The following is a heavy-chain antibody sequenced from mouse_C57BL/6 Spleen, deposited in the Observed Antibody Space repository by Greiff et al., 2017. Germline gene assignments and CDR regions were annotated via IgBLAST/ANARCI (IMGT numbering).Heavy chain of an antibody. CDR3: ARSWLKVPFAY. CDR1: GYTFTSYW. J-gene: IGHJ3*01. D-gene: IGHD2-2*01. Sequence: QVQLQQPGAELVMPGASVKLSCKASGYTFTSYWMHWVKQRPGQGLEWIGEIDPSDSYTNYNQKFKGKSTLTVDKSSSTAYMPLSSLTSEDSAVYYCARSWLKVPFAYWGQGTLVTVSA. CDR2: IDPSDSYT. V-gene: IGHV1-69*01.